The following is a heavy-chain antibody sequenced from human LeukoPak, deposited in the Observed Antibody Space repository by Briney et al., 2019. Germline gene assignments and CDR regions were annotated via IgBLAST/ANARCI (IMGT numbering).Heavy chain of an antibody. D-gene: IGHD6-13*01. CDR3: ARGFSSSWYAFDY. V-gene: IGHV4-34*01. Sequence: SETLSLTCAVYGGSFSGYYWSWIRQPPGKGLEWIGEINHSGSTNYNPSLKSRVTISVDTSKNQFSLKLSSVTAADTAVYYCARGFSSSWYAFDYWGQGTLVTVSS. J-gene: IGHJ4*02. CDR2: INHSGST. CDR1: GGSFSGYY.